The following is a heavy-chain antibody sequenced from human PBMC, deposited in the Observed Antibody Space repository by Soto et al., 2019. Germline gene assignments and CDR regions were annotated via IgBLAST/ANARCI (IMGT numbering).Heavy chain of an antibody. CDR2: ISYEGSNT. V-gene: IGHV3-30*15. CDR3: ARVPPGNNLYYFSGLDV. CDR1: GFSFDTYA. Sequence: QVHLLESGGGVVQPGKSLRLSCVASGFSFDTYAIHWVRQAPGKGLQWVALISYEGSNTYYADSVRGRFTISRDNSKNTLYLQMSTLRPEDSGVYYCARVPPGNNLYYFSGLDVWGQGTSVTVSS. D-gene: IGHD1-1*01. J-gene: IGHJ6*02.